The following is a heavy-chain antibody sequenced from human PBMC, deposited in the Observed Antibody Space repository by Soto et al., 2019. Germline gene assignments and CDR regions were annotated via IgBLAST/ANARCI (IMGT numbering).Heavy chain of an antibody. Sequence: QVQVVESGGGVVQPGKSLRLSCAASGFAFSDFDMHWVRQAPAKGLEWVAVIWHDGKNKDYADYAKGRFTISRDNSRNILYLEMNSLRVEDTAVYYCARDPGQDEAMDYWGQGTLVTVSS. J-gene: IGHJ4*02. CDR1: GFAFSDFD. CDR3: ARDPGQDEAMDY. V-gene: IGHV3-33*01. CDR2: IWHDGKNK.